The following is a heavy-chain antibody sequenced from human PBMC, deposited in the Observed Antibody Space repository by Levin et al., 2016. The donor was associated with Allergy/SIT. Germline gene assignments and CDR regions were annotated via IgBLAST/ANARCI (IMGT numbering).Heavy chain of an antibody. CDR1: GGTFSSYG. CDR3: ARDRYYDTSGHHYESKY. CDR2: IIPVLDTA. D-gene: IGHD3-22*01. J-gene: IGHJ4*02. Sequence: GGSLRLSCKASGGTFSSYGISWVRQAPGQGLEWMGGIIPVLDTANYAQKFQGRVTITADESTSTAYMELSSLRSEDTAVYYCARDRYYDTSGHHYESKYWGQGTLVTVSS. V-gene: IGHV1-69*01.